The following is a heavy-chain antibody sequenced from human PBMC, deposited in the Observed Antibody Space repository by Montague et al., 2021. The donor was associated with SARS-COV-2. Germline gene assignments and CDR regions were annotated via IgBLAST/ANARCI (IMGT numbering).Heavy chain of an antibody. CDR1: GGSTSGHY. Sequence: SETLSLTCAVSGGSTSGHYWSWIRQPPEKGLEWIGHIYSGGSAYYNPSLKIRVTLSVGPSKNQFSLKMSSVAAADTAKSYFARGGFSVEMAISYYFDSWGQGTLVTVSS. CDR3: ARGGFSVEMAISYYFDS. J-gene: IGHJ4*02. D-gene: IGHD5-24*01. V-gene: IGHV4-59*11. CDR2: IYSGGSA.